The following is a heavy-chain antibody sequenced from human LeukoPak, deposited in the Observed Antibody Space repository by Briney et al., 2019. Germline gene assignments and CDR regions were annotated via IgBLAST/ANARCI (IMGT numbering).Heavy chain of an antibody. J-gene: IGHJ1*01. CDR1: GGSFRSYA. D-gene: IGHD4-17*01. Sequence: SVKVSCKASGGSFRSYAFSWVRQAPVQGLEWMGGIIPIFGTANYAQKFQGRVTITADKSTSTAYMELSSLRSEDTAVYYCARDSDYGDYRGKYFQHWGQGTLVTVSS. CDR3: ARDSDYGDYRGKYFQH. V-gene: IGHV1-69*06. CDR2: IIPIFGTA.